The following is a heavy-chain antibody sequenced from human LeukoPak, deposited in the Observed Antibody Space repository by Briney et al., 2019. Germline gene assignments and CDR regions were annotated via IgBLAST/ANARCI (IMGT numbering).Heavy chain of an antibody. Sequence: ASVKVSCKASGYTFTSYGISWVRQAPGQGLEWMGWISAYNGNTNYAQKLQGRVTMTTDTSTSTAYMELRSLRSDDTAVYYCASRYYGSGSYPLSYYYYGMDVWGQGTTVTVSS. CDR3: ASRYYGSGSYPLSYYYYGMDV. CDR2: ISAYNGNT. J-gene: IGHJ6*02. CDR1: GYTFTSYG. D-gene: IGHD3-10*01. V-gene: IGHV1-18*01.